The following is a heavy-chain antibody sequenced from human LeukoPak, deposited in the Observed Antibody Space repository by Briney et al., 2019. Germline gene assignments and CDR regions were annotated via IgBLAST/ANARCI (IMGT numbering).Heavy chain of an antibody. CDR2: ISSSGGST. D-gene: IGHD5-18*01. CDR1: GFTFSSYA. CDR3: ARAPYSYGPYYFDY. Sequence: GGSLRLSCAASGFTFSSYAMQWVRQAPGKGLGYVSAISSSGGSTYYANSVKGRFTISRDNSKNTLYLQMDSLRAEDMAVYYCARAPYSYGPYYFDYWGQGTLVTVSS. V-gene: IGHV3-64*01. J-gene: IGHJ4*02.